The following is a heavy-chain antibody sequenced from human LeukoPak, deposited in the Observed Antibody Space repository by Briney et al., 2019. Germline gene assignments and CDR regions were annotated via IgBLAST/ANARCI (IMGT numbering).Heavy chain of an antibody. D-gene: IGHD6-13*01. CDR2: ISSNGGST. Sequence: GGSLRLPCAASGFTFSSYAMHWVRQAPGKGLEYVSAISSNGGSTYYANSVKGRFTISRDNSKNTLYLQMGSLRAEDMAVYYCARDPLSAAGGHKVPDYWGQGTLVTVSS. V-gene: IGHV3-64*01. CDR3: ARDPLSAAGGHKVPDY. CDR1: GFTFSSYA. J-gene: IGHJ4*02.